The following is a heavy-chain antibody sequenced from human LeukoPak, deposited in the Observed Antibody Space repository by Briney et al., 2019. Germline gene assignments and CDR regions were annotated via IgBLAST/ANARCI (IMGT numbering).Heavy chain of an antibody. CDR3: ARGGRGPHYYYYMDV. V-gene: IGHV4-59*12. J-gene: IGHJ6*03. Sequence: SETLSLTCTVSGGSISSYYWSWIRQPPGKGLEWIGYIYYSGSTNYNPSLKSRVTISVDTSKNQFSLKLSSVTAADTAVYYCARGGRGPHYYYYMDVWGKGTTVTVSS. CDR1: GGSISSYY. CDR2: IYYSGST. D-gene: IGHD3/OR15-3a*01.